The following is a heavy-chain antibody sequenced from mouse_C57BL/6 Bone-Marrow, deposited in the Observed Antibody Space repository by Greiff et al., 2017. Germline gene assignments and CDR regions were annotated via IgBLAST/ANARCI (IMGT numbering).Heavy chain of an antibody. Sequence: QVQLQQSGPGLVKPGASVKLSCKASGYTFTSYDINWVKQRPGQGLEWIGWIYPRGGSTKYNEKFKGKATLTVDTSSSTAYMELHSLTSEDSAVSFGARLEFDGSTGDWYFDVGGTGTTVTLSS. CDR1: GYTFTSYD. D-gene: IGHD1-1*01. J-gene: IGHJ1*03. CDR3: ARLEFDGSTGDWYFDV. CDR2: IYPRGGST. V-gene: IGHV1-85*01.